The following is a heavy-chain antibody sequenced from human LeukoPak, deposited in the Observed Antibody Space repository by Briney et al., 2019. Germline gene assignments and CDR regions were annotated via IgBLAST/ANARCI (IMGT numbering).Heavy chain of an antibody. J-gene: IGHJ4*02. V-gene: IGHV1-8*01. CDR1: GYTFTSYD. CDR3: ARGMVRGARPLGY. Sequence: ASVQVSCKASGYTFTSYDINWVRQATGQGLEWMGWMNPNSGNTGYAQQFQGRVTMTRNTSITTAYMELSSLRSEDTAVYYCARGMVRGARPLGYWGQGTLVTVSS. D-gene: IGHD3-10*01. CDR2: MNPNSGNT.